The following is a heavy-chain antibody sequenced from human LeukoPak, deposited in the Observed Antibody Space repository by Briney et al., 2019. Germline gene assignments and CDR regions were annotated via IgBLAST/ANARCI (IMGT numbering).Heavy chain of an antibody. CDR3: ARHPPLWFDY. V-gene: IGHV4-39*01. CDR2: IYYSGST. J-gene: IGHJ4*02. D-gene: IGHD3-10*01. Sequence: SETLSLTYTVSGGSISSSSYYWGWIRQPPGKGLEWIGSIYYSGSTYYNPSLKSRVTISVDTSKNQFSLKLSSVTAADTAVYYCARHPPLWFDYWGQGTLVTVSS. CDR1: GGSISSSSYY.